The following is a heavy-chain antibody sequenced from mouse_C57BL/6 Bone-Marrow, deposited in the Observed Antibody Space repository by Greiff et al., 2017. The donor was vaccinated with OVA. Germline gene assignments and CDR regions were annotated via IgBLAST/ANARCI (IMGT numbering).Heavy chain of an antibody. CDR1: GYTFTDYE. J-gene: IGHJ4*01. D-gene: IGHD4-1*01. V-gene: IGHV1-15*01. Sequence: ESGAELVRPGASVTLSCKASGYTFTDYEMHWVKQTPVHGLEWIGAIDPETGGTAYNQKFKGKAILTADKSSSTAYMELRSLTSEDSAVYYCTRSGFYAMDYWGQGTSVTVSS. CDR3: TRSGFYAMDY. CDR2: IDPETGGT.